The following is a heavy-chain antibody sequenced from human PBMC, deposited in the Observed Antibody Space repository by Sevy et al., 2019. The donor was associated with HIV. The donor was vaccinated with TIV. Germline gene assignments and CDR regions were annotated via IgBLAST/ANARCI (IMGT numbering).Heavy chain of an antibody. CDR3: VKEGAQHRNIRYCFGENCFYNWFDT. V-gene: IGHV3-30*09. CDR2: ISHDGMNE. CDR1: GFTFSDYW. D-gene: IGHD2-15*01. J-gene: IGHJ5*02. Sequence: GGSLRLACTASGFTFSDYWMSWVRQAPGKGLEWVAIISHDGMNEDYADSVKGRFAISRDNSKNTLYLQMNRLRPDDTAVYFCVKEGAQHRNIRYCFGENCFYNWFDTWGQGVLVTVSS.